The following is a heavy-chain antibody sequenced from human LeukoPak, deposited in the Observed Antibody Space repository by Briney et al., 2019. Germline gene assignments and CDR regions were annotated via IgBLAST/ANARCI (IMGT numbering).Heavy chain of an antibody. D-gene: IGHD2-21*02. Sequence: ASEQVYCQTYGCTSSNYYLHWVRQAPGQGLEWMGWINPNSGGTSYAQKFQGCVTMTRDTSISTAYMELSRLRSDDTAVYYCARALSVGGVVTAMGYWGQGTLVTVSS. CDR1: GCTSSNYY. J-gene: IGHJ4*02. CDR3: ARALSVGGVVTAMGY. V-gene: IGHV1-2*04. CDR2: INPNSGGT.